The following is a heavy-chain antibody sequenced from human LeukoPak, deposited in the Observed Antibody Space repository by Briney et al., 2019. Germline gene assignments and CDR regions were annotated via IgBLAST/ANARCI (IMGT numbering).Heavy chain of an antibody. V-gene: IGHV3-11*05. CDR2: IGNSTDI. D-gene: IGHD1-26*01. Sequence: GGSLRLSCAAYGFTFRDLYRSWIRQAPGKGLEWVSYIGNSTDINYADSGKGRFTISRDNAKNSLFLQMNSLRAEDTAVYYCARGGATSDYWGQGTLVTVSA. J-gene: IGHJ4*02. CDR3: ARGGATSDY. CDR1: GFTFRDLY.